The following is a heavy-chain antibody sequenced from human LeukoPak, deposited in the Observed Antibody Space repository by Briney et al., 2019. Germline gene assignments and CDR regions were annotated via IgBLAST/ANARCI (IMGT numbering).Heavy chain of an antibody. V-gene: IGHV4-39*01. Sequence: SETLSLTCTVSGGSINNYNYYWGWIRQPPGKGLEWIGSIYYSGSTYHNPSLKSRVTISVDTSKNQFSLRLSSVTAADTAVYYCARGSSYDFWSGYYPSPFDYWGQGTLVTVSS. D-gene: IGHD3-3*01. J-gene: IGHJ4*02. CDR2: IYYSGST. CDR3: ARGSSYDFWSGYYPSPFDY. CDR1: GGSINNYNYY.